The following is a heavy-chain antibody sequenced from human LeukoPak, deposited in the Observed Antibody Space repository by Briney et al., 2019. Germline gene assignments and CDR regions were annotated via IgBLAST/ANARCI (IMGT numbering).Heavy chain of an antibody. V-gene: IGHV4-39*01. D-gene: IGHD5-24*01. J-gene: IGHJ3*02. Sequence: PSETLSLTCTASGGSISSSSYYWGWIRQPPGKGLEWIGSIYYSGSTYYNPSLKSRVTISVDTSKNQFSLKLSSVTAADTAVYYCAKPSRGWRQFDAFDIWGQGTMVTVSS. CDR1: GGSISSSSYY. CDR2: IYYSGST. CDR3: AKPSRGWRQFDAFDI.